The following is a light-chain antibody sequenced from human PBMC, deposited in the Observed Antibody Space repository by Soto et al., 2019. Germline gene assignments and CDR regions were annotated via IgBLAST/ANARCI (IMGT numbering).Light chain of an antibody. J-gene: IGKJ4*01. CDR2: GAS. Sequence: EIVLTQSPGTLSLSPGERATLSCRARERVSSSFLAWYQQKPGQAPRLLIYGASNRATGIPDRFSGRGSGTDFTLTINSLQSEDFAVYYCQHFNNWPLTFGGGTKV. CDR3: QHFNNWPLT. CDR1: ERVSSSF. V-gene: IGKV3-20*01.